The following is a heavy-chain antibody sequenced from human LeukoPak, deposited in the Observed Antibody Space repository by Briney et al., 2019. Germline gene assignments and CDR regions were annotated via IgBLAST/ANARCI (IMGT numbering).Heavy chain of an antibody. CDR3: ARHYHYGSGTYRPLDP. Sequence: SETLSLTCTVSGGSISSSTYYWGWIRQSPGKGLEWIGSISYSGSTYYNPSLKSRVTLSVDTSKNQFSLKLSSVTAADTAVYYCARHYHYGSGTYRPLDPWGQGTLVTVSS. CDR1: GGSISSSTYY. J-gene: IGHJ5*02. CDR2: ISYSGST. V-gene: IGHV4-39*01. D-gene: IGHD3-10*01.